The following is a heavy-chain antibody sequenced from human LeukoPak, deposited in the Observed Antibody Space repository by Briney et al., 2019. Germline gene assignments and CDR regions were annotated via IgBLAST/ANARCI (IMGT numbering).Heavy chain of an antibody. Sequence: SAPLSLTCTVSGASISSYYWSWIRQPPGKGLEWIGCIYYSGSTNYNPSLKSRVTKSVDTSKNKFSLKLNSATAADTAVYYCARDHGEGFDYWGQGTLVTVSS. CDR2: IYYSGST. V-gene: IGHV4-59*01. J-gene: IGHJ4*02. D-gene: IGHD4-17*01. CDR1: GASISSYY. CDR3: ARDHGEGFDY.